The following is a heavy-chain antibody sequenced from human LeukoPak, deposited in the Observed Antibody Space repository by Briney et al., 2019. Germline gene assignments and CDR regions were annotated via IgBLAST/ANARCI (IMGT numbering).Heavy chain of an antibody. V-gene: IGHV1-69-2*01. J-gene: IGHJ3*02. CDR1: GYTFTDYY. CDR3: ARADPFFDSSGYHYAFDI. D-gene: IGHD3-22*01. Sequence: ASVKISCKVSGYTFTDYYMHWVQQAPGKGLEWMGLVDPEDGETIYAEKFQGRVTITADTSTDTAYMELSRLRSDDTAVYYCARADPFFDSSGYHYAFDIWGQGTMVTVSS. CDR2: VDPEDGET.